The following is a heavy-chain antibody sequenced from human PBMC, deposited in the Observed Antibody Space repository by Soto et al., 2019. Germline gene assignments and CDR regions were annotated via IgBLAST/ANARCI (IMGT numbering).Heavy chain of an antibody. CDR1: GYIFSTYT. D-gene: IGHD3-22*01. J-gene: IGHJ4*02. CDR3: ARVSFETSGYADY. CDR2: INAANGNT. V-gene: IGHV1-3*01. Sequence: QVHLVQSGAEVKKPGASVKVSCKASGYIFSTYTMHWVRQAPGQRLEWMGWINAANGNTKYSQNFQGRVTISRDTSSSTAYLELSSLGSEDTGVYYCARVSFETSGYADYWGQGTLVTVSS.